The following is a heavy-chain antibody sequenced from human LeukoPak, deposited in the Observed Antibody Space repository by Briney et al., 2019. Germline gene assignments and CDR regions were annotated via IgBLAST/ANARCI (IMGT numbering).Heavy chain of an antibody. CDR3: AKDRGSGLLHDAFDI. V-gene: IGHV3-23*01. CDR1: GFTFSSYA. J-gene: IGHJ3*02. Sequence: GRSLRLSCAASGFTFSSYAMSWVRQAPGKGLEWVSAISGSGGSTYYADSVKGRFTISRDNSKNTLYLQMNSLRAEDTAVYYCAKDRGSGLLHDAFDIWGQGTMVTVSS. D-gene: IGHD6-19*01. CDR2: ISGSGGST.